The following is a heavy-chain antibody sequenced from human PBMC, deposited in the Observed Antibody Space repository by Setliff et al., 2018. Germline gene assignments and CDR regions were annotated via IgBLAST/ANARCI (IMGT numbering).Heavy chain of an antibody. Sequence: GGSLRLSCAASGFHFSSHAIHWVRQAPGKGLEWVANIKQDESEKHYVGSVKGRFTISRDNARNSVYLQMNSLRAEDAAVYYCATSDWYAAFDHWGQGTLVTVSS. V-gene: IGHV3-7*01. D-gene: IGHD6-19*01. CDR2: IKQDESEK. J-gene: IGHJ4*02. CDR1: GFHFSSHA. CDR3: ATSDWYAAFDH.